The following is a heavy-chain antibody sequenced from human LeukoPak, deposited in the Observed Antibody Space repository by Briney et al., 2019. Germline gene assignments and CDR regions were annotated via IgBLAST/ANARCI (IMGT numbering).Heavy chain of an antibody. CDR1: GGSFSGYQ. CDR2: INHSGST. V-gene: IGHV4-34*01. J-gene: IGHJ4*02. Sequence: PSETLSLTCAVYGGSFSGYQWTWIRQPPGKGLEWIGEINHSGSTNYNPSLKSRVTISVDTSKNQFSLKLSSVTAADTAVYYCAREGDEGYLFDYWGQGTLVTVSS. CDR3: AREGDEGYLFDY. D-gene: IGHD5-24*01.